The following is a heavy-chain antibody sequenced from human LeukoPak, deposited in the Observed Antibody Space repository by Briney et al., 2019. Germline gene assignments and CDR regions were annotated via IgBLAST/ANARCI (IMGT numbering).Heavy chain of an antibody. CDR2: IRTDRRTT. D-gene: IGHD3-3*01. CDR3: VRGRSDFWPEGHSYYMDV. Sequence: SGGSLRLSCAASGFTFSGYWMNWVRQAPGKGLVWVSRIRTDRRTTTYADSVKGRFIISRDNAKSTLYLQMNSLGAEDTAVYYCVRGRSDFWPEGHSYYMDVWGKGTTVTVSS. V-gene: IGHV3-74*01. J-gene: IGHJ6*03. CDR1: GFTFSGYW.